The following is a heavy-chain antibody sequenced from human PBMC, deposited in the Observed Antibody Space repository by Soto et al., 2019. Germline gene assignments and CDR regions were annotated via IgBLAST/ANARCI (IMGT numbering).Heavy chain of an antibody. CDR2: ISGSSSYT. CDR1: GFTFSDYY. D-gene: IGHD3-22*01. Sequence: GGSLRLSCAASGFTFSDYYMSWIRQAPGKGLEWVSYISGSSSYTNYADSVKGRFTISRDNAKNSLYLQMNSLRADDTAVYYCARDREGYYDSSGPADYWGQGTLVTVSS. CDR3: ARDREGYYDSSGPADY. V-gene: IGHV3-11*06. J-gene: IGHJ4*02.